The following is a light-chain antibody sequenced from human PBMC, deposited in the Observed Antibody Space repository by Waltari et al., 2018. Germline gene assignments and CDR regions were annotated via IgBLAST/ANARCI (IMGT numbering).Light chain of an antibody. J-gene: IGKJ2*01. CDR2: SAS. Sequence: DIQMTQSPSSLSASIGDRITISCRANQTINKFLNWYQQKGSKAPKHLIFSASSLQSGVPLTFSGIGSGTDFTLTISSLQPEDFATYYCQQTYSIPYTFGQGTNLEI. CDR3: QQTYSIPYT. CDR1: QTINKF. V-gene: IGKV1-39*01.